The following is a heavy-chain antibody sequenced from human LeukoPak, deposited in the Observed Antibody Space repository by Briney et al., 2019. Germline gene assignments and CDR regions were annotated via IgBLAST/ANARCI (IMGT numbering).Heavy chain of an antibody. CDR2: IYHSGST. J-gene: IGHJ4*02. D-gene: IGHD3-9*01. V-gene: IGHV4-38-2*02. CDR3: ARLYFDWLPYYFDY. CDR1: GGSISSYY. Sequence: SETLSLTCTVSGGSISSYYWGWIRQPPGKGLEWIGSIYHSGSTYYNPSLKSRVTISVDTSKNQFSLKLSSVTAADTAVYYCARLYFDWLPYYFDYWGQGTLVTVSS.